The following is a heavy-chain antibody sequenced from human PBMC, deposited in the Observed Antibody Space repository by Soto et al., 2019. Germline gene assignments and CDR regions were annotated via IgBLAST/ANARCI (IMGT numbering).Heavy chain of an antibody. CDR3: AAANRIAVAGIGY. V-gene: IGHV1-58*01. J-gene: IGHJ4*02. Sequence: QMQLVQSGPEVKKPGTSVKVSFKASGFTFTSSAVQWVRQARGQRLEWIGWIVVGSGNTNYAQKFQERVTITRDMSTSTAYMELSSLRSEDTAVYYCAAANRIAVAGIGYWGQGTLVTVSS. CDR1: GFTFTSSA. D-gene: IGHD6-19*01. CDR2: IVVGSGNT.